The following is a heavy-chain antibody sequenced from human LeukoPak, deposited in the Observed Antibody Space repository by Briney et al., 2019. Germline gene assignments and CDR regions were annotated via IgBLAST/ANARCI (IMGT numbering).Heavy chain of an antibody. V-gene: IGHV3-23*01. CDR1: GLTFSSDG. CDR2: ISGSGRNT. CDR3: AKSIEGVVRGPYYYYSYMDV. D-gene: IGHD3-3*01. Sequence: GGSLRLSCAASGLTFSSDGMSWVRQAPGKGLEWVSVISGSGRNTYYADSVKGRFTISRDNSKNTLYLQMNSLGAEDTAVYYCAKSIEGVVRGPYYYYSYMDVWGKGTTVTVSS. J-gene: IGHJ6*03.